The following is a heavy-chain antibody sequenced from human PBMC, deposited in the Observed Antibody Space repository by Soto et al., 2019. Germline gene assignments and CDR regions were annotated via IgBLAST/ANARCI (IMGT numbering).Heavy chain of an antibody. V-gene: IGHV4-61*01. CDR3: ARVGELVPHP. D-gene: IGHD3-16*01. Sequence: SETLSLTCSVSGGSVSGGSYYWSWIRQPPGKGLEWIGYIYNTGSTKYNPSLKSRVTISLDTSKNQFSLKLSSVTAADTAVYYCARVGELVPHPWGQGTLVTVSS. CDR2: IYNTGST. J-gene: IGHJ5*02. CDR1: GGSVSGGSYY.